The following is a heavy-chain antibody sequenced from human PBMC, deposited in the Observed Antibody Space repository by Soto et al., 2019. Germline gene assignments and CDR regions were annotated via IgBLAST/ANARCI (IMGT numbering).Heavy chain of an antibody. V-gene: IGHV1-46*03. CDR1: GYTFTSYY. Sequence: ASVKVSCKASGYTFTSYYMHWVRQAPGQGLEWMGIINPSGGSTSYAQKFQGRVTMTRDTSTSTVYMELSSLRSEDTAVYYCARDSGYCSSTSCYWDWFDPWGQGTLVTVSS. CDR2: INPSGGST. CDR3: ARDSGYCSSTSCYWDWFDP. J-gene: IGHJ5*02. D-gene: IGHD2-2*03.